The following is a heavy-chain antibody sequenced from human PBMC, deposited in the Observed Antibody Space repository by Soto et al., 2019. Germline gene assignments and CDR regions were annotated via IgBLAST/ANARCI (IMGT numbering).Heavy chain of an antibody. D-gene: IGHD1-26*01. V-gene: IGHV4-31*03. CDR2: IYYSGST. J-gene: IGHJ4*02. CDR3: AGIYSGSPGGTLRY. CDR1: GGSISSGGYY. Sequence: QVQLQESGPGLVKPSQTLSLTCTVSGGSISSGGYYWSWIRQHPGKGLEWIGYIYYSGSTYYNPSLQSRGTIAVDTSKNQCSRKLSSVTAAATAVYYCAGIYSGSPGGTLRYWGQGTLGTVSS.